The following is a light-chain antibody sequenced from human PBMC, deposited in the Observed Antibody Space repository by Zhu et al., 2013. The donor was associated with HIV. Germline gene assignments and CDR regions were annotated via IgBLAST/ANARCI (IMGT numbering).Light chain of an antibody. CDR1: SSNIGAGYD. CDR2: GNS. Sequence: QSALTQPPSVSGSPGQSVAISCTGSSSNIGAGYDVHWYQQLPGTAPKLLIYGNSNRPSGVPDRFSGSKSGTSASLAITGLQAEDEADYYCQSYDTTLSGSVFGGGTKLTVL. V-gene: IGLV1-40*01. CDR3: QSYDTTLSGSV. J-gene: IGLJ2*01.